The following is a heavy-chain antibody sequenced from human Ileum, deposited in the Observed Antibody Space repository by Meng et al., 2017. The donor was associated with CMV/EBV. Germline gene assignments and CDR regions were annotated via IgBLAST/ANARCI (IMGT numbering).Heavy chain of an antibody. J-gene: IGHJ4*02. CDR2: IKQDGSEK. Sequence: GGSLRLSCAASGFTFSTYTMHWVRQAPGKGLEWVANIKQDGSEKYYVDSVKGRFTISRDNAKNSLFLQMNSLRAEDTAMYYCARNARGSGYWGQGTLVTVSS. D-gene: IGHD3-10*01. CDR3: ARNARGSGY. CDR1: GFTFSTYT. V-gene: IGHV3-7*01.